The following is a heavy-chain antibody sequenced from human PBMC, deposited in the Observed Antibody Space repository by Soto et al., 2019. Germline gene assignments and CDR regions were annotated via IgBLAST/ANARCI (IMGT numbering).Heavy chain of an antibody. CDR3: AKDRTAVGLRPRFDP. J-gene: IGHJ5*02. Sequence: GGSLRLSCAASGFTFSSYAMSWVRQAPGKGLEWVSSISGSGGSKYYADSAKGRFTISRDNYKSTVFLQMNSLRAEDTAVYYGAKDRTAVGLRPRFDPWGQGTLVTVSS. D-gene: IGHD6-13*01. V-gene: IGHV3-23*01. CDR2: ISGSGGSK. CDR1: GFTFSSYA.